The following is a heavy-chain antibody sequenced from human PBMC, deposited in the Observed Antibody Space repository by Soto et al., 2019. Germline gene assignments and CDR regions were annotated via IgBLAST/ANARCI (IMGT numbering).Heavy chain of an antibody. V-gene: IGHV3-23*01. J-gene: IGHJ4*02. CDR3: ARALDFWSAYFDY. D-gene: IGHD3-3*01. CDR1: GCSFSSYA. Sequence: GGSLRLSRTAVGCSFSSYAGSWGRQDPGKGLEWVSAISGSGGSTYYADSVKGRFTISRDNSKNTLYLQMNSLRTEDTAVYYCARALDFWSAYFDYWGQGSLVTVSS. CDR2: ISGSGGST.